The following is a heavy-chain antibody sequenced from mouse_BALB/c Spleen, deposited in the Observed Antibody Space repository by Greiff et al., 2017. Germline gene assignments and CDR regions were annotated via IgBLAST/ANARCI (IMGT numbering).Heavy chain of an antibody. CDR1: GYAFSSYW. CDR2: IYTGDGDT. V-gene: IGHV1-80*01. Sequence: QVQLLQSGAELVRPGSSVKISCKASGYAFSSYWMNWVKQRPGQGLEWIGQIYTGDGDTNYNGKFKGKATLTADKSSSTAYMQLSSLTSEDSAVYFCARADGNYVGVAMDYWGQGTSVTVSS. CDR3: ARADGNYVGVAMDY. D-gene: IGHD2-1*01. J-gene: IGHJ4*01.